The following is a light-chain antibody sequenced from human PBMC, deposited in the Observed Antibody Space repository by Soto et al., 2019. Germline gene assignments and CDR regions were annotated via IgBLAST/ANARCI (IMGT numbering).Light chain of an antibody. CDR3: LQYGRSLECA. CDR1: QTVSSNF. V-gene: IGKV3-20*01. CDR2: GAS. J-gene: IGKJ4*01. Sequence: IVLTQSPGTLSLSPGERATLSCRASQTVSSNFLAWYQEKPGQGPRLLIYGASTRSTGMPDRFSGSGSGRDFTLAISRLDPGDFAVYYCLQYGRSLECAVGGGTKVEIK.